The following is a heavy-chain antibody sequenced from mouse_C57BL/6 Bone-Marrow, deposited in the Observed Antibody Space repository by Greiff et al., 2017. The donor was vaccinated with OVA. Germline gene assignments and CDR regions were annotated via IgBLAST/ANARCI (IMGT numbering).Heavy chain of an antibody. D-gene: IGHD1-1*01. CDR3: ARHGSKDY. CDR2: ISGGGGNT. Sequence: EVKLMESGGGLVKPGGSLKLSCAASGFTFSSYTMSWVRQTPEKRLEWVATISGGGGNTYYPDSVKGRFTISRDNAKNTLYLQMSSLRSEDTALYYCARHGSKDYWGQGTTLTDSS. CDR1: GFTFSSYT. V-gene: IGHV5-9*01. J-gene: IGHJ2*01.